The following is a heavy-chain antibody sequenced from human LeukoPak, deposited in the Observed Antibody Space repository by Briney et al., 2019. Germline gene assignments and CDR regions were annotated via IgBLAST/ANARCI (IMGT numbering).Heavy chain of an antibody. Sequence: GGSLSLYCAASGFTFISYAMSWVRQAPGKGLEWVSAISGSGGSTYYADSVKGRFTISIDNSKNTLYLQMNSLRAEDTAVYYCAKAAQTSYDFWSGYYTTPQYYFDYWGQGTVDTVSS. D-gene: IGHD3-3*01. CDR1: GFTFISYA. CDR3: AKAAQTSYDFWSGYYTTPQYYFDY. CDR2: ISGSGGST. V-gene: IGHV3-23*01. J-gene: IGHJ4*02.